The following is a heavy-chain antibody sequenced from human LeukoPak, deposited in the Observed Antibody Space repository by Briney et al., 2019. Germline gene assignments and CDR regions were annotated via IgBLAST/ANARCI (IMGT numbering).Heavy chain of an antibody. CDR1: GGSISSINC. CDR3: ATLRGTSWGFDYYGMDV. V-gene: IGHV4-4*03. Sequence: PETLSLTRAVSGGSISSINCWGWVRQPPGKGLEWIGETYHSGSTNYNPSLKSRVTISVDKSKNQFSLKLSSVTAADTAVYYCATLRGTSWGFDYYGMDVWGKGTTVTVSS. CDR2: TYHSGST. D-gene: IGHD2-2*01. J-gene: IGHJ6*04.